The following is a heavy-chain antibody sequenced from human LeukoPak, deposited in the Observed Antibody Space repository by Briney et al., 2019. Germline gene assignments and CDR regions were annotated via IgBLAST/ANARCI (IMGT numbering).Heavy chain of an antibody. Sequence: GGSLRLSCAASGFTFSSYSMNWVRQAPGKGLEWVSSISSSSSYIYYADSVKGRFTISRDNAKNSLYLQMNSLRAEDTAVYYCARLDSSSWYSWPRSGHDAFDIWGQGTMVTVSS. CDR2: ISSSSSYI. V-gene: IGHV3-21*04. CDR3: ARLDSSSWYSWPRSGHDAFDI. D-gene: IGHD6-13*01. J-gene: IGHJ3*02. CDR1: GFTFSSYS.